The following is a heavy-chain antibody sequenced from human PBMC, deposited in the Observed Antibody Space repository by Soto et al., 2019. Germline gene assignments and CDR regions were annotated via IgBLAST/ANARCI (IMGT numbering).Heavy chain of an antibody. V-gene: IGHV3-11*01. CDR1: EFTFSDFY. D-gene: IGHD2-8*01. J-gene: IGHJ4*02. CDR3: ASDSFGVDLGY. CDR2: ISRSGSVI. Sequence: QVHLVESGGGLVKPGGSPRLSCAASEFTFSDFYMSWIRQAPGKGLEWVSYISRSGSVIYYADSVKGRFTVSRDDAQNSLYLQMNSLRAEDTAVYYCASDSFGVDLGYWGQGTLVTVSS.